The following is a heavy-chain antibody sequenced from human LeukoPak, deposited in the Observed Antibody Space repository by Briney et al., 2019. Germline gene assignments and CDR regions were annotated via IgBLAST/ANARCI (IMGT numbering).Heavy chain of an antibody. Sequence: SVKVSCKASGGTFSSYAISWVRQASGQGLEWMGRIIPILGIANYAQKFQGRVTITADKSTSTAYMELSSLRSEDTAVYYCARALITGTTGMDVWGQGTTVTVSS. CDR3: ARALITGTTGMDV. D-gene: IGHD1-7*01. V-gene: IGHV1-69*04. CDR1: GGTFSSYA. J-gene: IGHJ6*02. CDR2: IIPILGIA.